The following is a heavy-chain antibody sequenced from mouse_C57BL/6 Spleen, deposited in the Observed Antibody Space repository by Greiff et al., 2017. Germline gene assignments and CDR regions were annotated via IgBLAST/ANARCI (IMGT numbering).Heavy chain of an antibody. CDR1: GYTFTSYW. Sequence: VQLQQPGAELVKPGASVKMSCTASGYTFTSYWITWVKQRPGQGLEWIGGIDPGNGSTNYNEKFKGKATLTVDTSSITAYLQLSSLTSEDSAVYYCARAGGDAPMVPVAYWGQGTLLTVSS. D-gene: IGHD2-2*01. J-gene: IGHJ2*01. CDR2: IDPGNGST. CDR3: ARAGGDAPMVPVAY. V-gene: IGHV1-55*01.